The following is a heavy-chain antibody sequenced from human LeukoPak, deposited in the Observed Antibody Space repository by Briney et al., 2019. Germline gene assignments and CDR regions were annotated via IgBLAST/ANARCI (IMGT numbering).Heavy chain of an antibody. CDR3: ASEAHRGGGFDS. CDR2: IYFTGNT. CDR1: GGSISSDTYF. Sequence: PSETLSLTCTVSGGSISSDTYFWGWIRQPPGKGLEWIANIYFTGNTYYNPSLKSRATISVDTSKNQFSLTLSSVTAAGTAVYYCASEAHRGGGFDSWGQGTLVTVSS. J-gene: IGHJ4*02. V-gene: IGHV4-39*01. D-gene: IGHD3-16*01.